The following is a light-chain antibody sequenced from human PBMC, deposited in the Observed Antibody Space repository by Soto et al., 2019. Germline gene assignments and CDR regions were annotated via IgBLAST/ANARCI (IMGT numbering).Light chain of an antibody. CDR2: GAS. CDR1: QTIRYNY. V-gene: IGKV3-20*01. Sequence: EIVLTQSPGTLSLSPGERATLSCRASQTIRYNYLAWYQQKPGRAPRLLIYGASTRATGIPDRFSGGGAGTDFTLIINRLEPEDFAVYYCQQYGDSPPYTFGQGTKLEIK. J-gene: IGKJ2*01. CDR3: QQYGDSPPYT.